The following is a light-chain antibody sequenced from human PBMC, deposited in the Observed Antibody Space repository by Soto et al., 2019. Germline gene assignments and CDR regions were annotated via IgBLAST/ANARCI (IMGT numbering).Light chain of an antibody. CDR3: MQVLQPPLT. CDR2: LGS. J-gene: IGKJ4*01. Sequence: DIVMTQSPLSLPVTPGEPASISCRSSQSLLHSNGKNYLGWFLQKPGQSPQLLIYLGSSRSSVGPVSFRGSGSGTDFTLEISRVEAEDVRVYYYMQVLQPPLTFGGGTKVEIK. CDR1: QSLLHSNGKNY. V-gene: IGKV2-28*01.